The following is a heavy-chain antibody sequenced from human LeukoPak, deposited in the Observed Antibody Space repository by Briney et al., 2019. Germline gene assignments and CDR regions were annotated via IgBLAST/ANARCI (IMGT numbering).Heavy chain of an antibody. Sequence: GGSVRLSCAASGFTFGTYSMNWVRQAPGKGLEWVSSISSSSGYIYYADSVKGRFTISRDNAKNSLYLQMNSLRGEDTAVYYCARVLGNYYDGSGPSLYWGQGTLVTVSS. D-gene: IGHD3-22*01. CDR3: ARVLGNYYDGSGPSLY. CDR2: ISSSSGYI. J-gene: IGHJ4*02. V-gene: IGHV3-21*01. CDR1: GFTFGTYS.